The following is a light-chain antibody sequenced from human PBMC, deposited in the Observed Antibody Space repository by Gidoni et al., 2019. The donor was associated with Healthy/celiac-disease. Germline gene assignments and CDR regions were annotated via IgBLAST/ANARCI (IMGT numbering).Light chain of an antibody. J-gene: IGLJ2*01. Sequence: QSALTQPASVSGSPGQSITISCTGPSSDVGGYNYVSWYQQQPGKAPKLMIYAVSNRPSGVSNRFSGSKSGNTASLTISGLQAEDEADYYCSSYTSSSTLFGGGTKLTVL. CDR1: SSDVGGYNY. V-gene: IGLV2-14*01. CDR2: AVS. CDR3: SSYTSSSTL.